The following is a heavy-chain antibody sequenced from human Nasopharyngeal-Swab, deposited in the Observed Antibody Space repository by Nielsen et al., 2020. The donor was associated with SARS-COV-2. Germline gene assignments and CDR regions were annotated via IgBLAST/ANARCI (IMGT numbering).Heavy chain of an antibody. D-gene: IGHD1-26*01. J-gene: IGHJ3*02. CDR2: IPYDGSNK. CDR3: ARARAGSWADAFDI. V-gene: IGHV3-30*03. CDR1: GFTFSSYG. Sequence: GGSLRLSCAASGFTFSSYGMHWVRQAPGKGLEWVAVIPYDGSNKYYADSVKGRFTISRDNSKNTLYLQMNSLRAEDTAVYYCARARAGSWADAFDIWGQGTMVTVSS.